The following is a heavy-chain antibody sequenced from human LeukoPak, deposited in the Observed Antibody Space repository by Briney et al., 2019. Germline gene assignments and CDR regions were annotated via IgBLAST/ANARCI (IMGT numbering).Heavy chain of an antibody. Sequence: GGSLRLSCAASGFTFSSYAMSWVRQAPGKGLEWVAVISYDGSNKYYADSVKGRFTISRDNSKNTLYLQMNSLRAEDTAVYYFRKEGGSGWALYNWFDPWGKEPWSPSPQ. CDR3: RKEGGSGWALYNWFDP. CDR2: ISYDGSNK. D-gene: IGHD6-25*01. J-gene: IGHJ5*01. V-gene: IGHV3-30*18. CDR1: GFTFSSYA.